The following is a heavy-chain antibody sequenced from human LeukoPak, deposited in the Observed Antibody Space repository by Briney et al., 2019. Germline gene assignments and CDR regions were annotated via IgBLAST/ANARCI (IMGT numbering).Heavy chain of an antibody. J-gene: IGHJ6*03. CDR3: ASPLGSRTYYYYYMDV. CDR2: IIPIFGTA. CDR1: GGTFSSYA. Sequence: SVKVSCKASGGTFSSYAISWVRQAPGQGLEWMGGIIPIFGTANYAQKFQGRVTITADESTSTAYMELSSLRSEDTAVYYCASPLGSRTYYYYYMDVWDKGTTVTVSS. D-gene: IGHD1-1*01. V-gene: IGHV1-69*13.